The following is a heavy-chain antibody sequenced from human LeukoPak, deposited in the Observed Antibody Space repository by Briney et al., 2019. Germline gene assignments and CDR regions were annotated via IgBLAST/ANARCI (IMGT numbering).Heavy chain of an antibody. J-gene: IGHJ4*02. D-gene: IGHD6-19*01. V-gene: IGHV3-30*03. CDR3: ARARYSSGWYYFDY. Sequence: SGGSLRLSCAASGFTFSSYGMHWVRQAPGKGLEWVAVISYDGSNKYYADSVKGRFTISRDNSKNTLYLQMNSLRAEDTAVYYCARARYSSGWYYFDYWGQGTLVTVSS. CDR1: GFTFSSYG. CDR2: ISYDGSNK.